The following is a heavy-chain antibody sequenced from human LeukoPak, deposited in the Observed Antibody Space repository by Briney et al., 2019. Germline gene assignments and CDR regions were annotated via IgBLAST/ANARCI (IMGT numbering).Heavy chain of an antibody. J-gene: IGHJ3*02. Sequence: GASVTVSCKASVGTFSSYAISWVRQAPGQGLEWMGGIIPIFGTANYAQKFQGRVTITTDESTSTAYMELSSLRSEDTAVYYCARPIVGATLDAFDIWGQGTMVTVSS. V-gene: IGHV1-69*05. CDR2: IIPIFGTA. CDR1: VGTFSSYA. CDR3: ARPIVGATLDAFDI. D-gene: IGHD1-26*01.